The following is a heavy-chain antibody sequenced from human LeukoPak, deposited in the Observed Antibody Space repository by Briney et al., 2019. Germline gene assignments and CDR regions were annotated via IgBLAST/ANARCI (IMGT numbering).Heavy chain of an antibody. J-gene: IGHJ5*02. D-gene: IGHD3-10*01. V-gene: IGHV3-23*01. CDR3: ASEVTGRNAGWFDP. Sequence: GGSLRLSCAASGFIFSNYAMNWVRQAPGKGLEWVSTICGSFGCTYHADLVKGRFSISRDNSKNTLYLQMNSLRAEDTAVYYCASEVTGRNAGWFDPWGQGTLVTVSS. CDR1: GFIFSNYA. CDR2: ICGSFGCT.